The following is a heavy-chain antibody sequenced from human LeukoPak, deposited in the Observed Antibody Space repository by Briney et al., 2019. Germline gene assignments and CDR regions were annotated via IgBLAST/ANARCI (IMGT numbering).Heavy chain of an antibody. Sequence: GASVKVSCKASGGTFSSYAISWVRQAPGQGLEWMGGIIPIFGTANYAQKFQGRVTITADESTSTAYMELSSLRSEDTAVYYCARDGGYCSSTSCYRNAFDIWGQGTLVTVSS. CDR2: IIPIFGTA. CDR3: ARDGGYCSSTSCYRNAFDI. J-gene: IGHJ3*02. CDR1: GGTFSSYA. V-gene: IGHV1-69*13. D-gene: IGHD2-2*02.